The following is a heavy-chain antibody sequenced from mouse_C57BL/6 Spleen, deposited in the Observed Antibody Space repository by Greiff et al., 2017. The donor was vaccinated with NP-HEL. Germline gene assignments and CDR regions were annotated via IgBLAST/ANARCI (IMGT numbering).Heavy chain of an antibody. D-gene: IGHD1-1*01. CDR2: LYPGDGAT. CDR3: ARLITTVVKAMDD. V-gene: IGHV1-82*01. CDR1: GYAFSSSW. J-gene: IGHJ4*01. Sequence: QVQLQQSGPELVKPGASVKISCKASGYAFSSSWMNWVKQRPGKGLEWIGRLYPGDGATNYNGKFKGKATLTADKSSSTAYMQLSSLTSEDSAVYFCARLITTVVKAMDDWGQGTSVTVSS.